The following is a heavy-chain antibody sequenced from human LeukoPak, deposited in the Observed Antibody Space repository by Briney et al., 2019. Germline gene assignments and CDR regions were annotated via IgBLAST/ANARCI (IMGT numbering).Heavy chain of an antibody. CDR3: ASTEGRRWLQLRYYFDY. D-gene: IGHD5-24*01. Sequence: GASVKVSCKASGYTFTSYAISWVRQAPGQGLEWMGGIIPIFGTANYAQKFQGRVTITADKSTSTAYMELSSLRSEDTAVYYCASTEGRRWLQLRYYFDYWGQGTLVTVSS. V-gene: IGHV1-69*06. CDR1: GYTFTSYA. CDR2: IIPIFGTA. J-gene: IGHJ4*02.